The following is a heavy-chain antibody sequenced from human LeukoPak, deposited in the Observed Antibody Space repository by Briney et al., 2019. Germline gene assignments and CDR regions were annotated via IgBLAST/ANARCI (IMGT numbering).Heavy chain of an antibody. CDR2: FDPEDGET. J-gene: IGHJ4*02. CDR1: GYTLTELS. V-gene: IGHV1-24*01. CDR3: ATGRITMVRGRYFDY. Sequence: ASVKVSCKVSGYTLTELSMHWVRQAPGKGLVWMGGFDPEDGETIYAQKFQGRVTMTEDTSTDTAYMELSSLRSEDTAVYYCATGRITMVRGRYFDYWGQGTLVTVSS. D-gene: IGHD3-10*01.